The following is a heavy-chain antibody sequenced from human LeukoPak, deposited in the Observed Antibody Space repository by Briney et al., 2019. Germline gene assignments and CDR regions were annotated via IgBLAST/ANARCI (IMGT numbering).Heavy chain of an antibody. CDR2: ISGRGGNT. CDR1: GFTFSSYG. CDR3: ARDTSAFLTGYYYMDV. Sequence: GGSLRLSCAASGFTFSSYGMHWVRQAPGKGLEWVSAISGRGGNTYYADSVRGRFTISRDNSKNTLYLQMNSLRAEDTAVYYCARDTSAFLTGYYYMDVWGKGTTVTVSS. J-gene: IGHJ6*03. D-gene: IGHD2-2*01. V-gene: IGHV3-23*01.